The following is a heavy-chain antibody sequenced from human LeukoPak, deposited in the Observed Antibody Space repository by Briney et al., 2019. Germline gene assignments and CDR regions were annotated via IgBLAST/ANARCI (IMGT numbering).Heavy chain of an antibody. CDR3: ARSHPLYYYGSGSYYNYWFDP. V-gene: IGHV4-59*01. CDR1: GGSISTYY. Sequence: SETLSLTCTVSGGSISTYYWSWIRQPPGKGLEYIGYIYYSGSTNYNPSLKSRVTLSVDTSKNQFSLKLSSVTAADTAVYYCARSHPLYYYGSGSYYNYWFDPWGQGTLVTVSS. J-gene: IGHJ5*02. D-gene: IGHD3-10*01. CDR2: IYYSGST.